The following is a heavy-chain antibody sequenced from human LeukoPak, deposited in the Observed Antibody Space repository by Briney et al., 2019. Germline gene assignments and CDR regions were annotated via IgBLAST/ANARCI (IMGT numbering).Heavy chain of an antibody. CDR1: GGSISSYY. Sequence: SETLSLTCTVSGGSISSYYWSWIRQPPGKGLEWIGYIYYSGSTNYNPSLKSRVTISVDTSKNQFSLKLSSVTAADTAVYYCARPGTASGNDAFDIWGQGTMVTVSS. J-gene: IGHJ3*02. CDR2: IYYSGST. D-gene: IGHD4-23*01. CDR3: ARPGTASGNDAFDI. V-gene: IGHV4-59*01.